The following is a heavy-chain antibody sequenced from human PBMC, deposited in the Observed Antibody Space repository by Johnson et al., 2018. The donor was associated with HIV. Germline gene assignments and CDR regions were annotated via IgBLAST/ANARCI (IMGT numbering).Heavy chain of an antibody. J-gene: IGHJ3*01. V-gene: IGHV3-64*01. CDR3: ARAYTYGAFDL. CDR2: ISSNGGST. CDR1: RFTFSSYA. D-gene: IGHD3-16*01. Sequence: VQLVESRGGLIQPGGSLRLSCAASRFTFSSYAMHWVRQAPGRGLEYVSAISSNGGSTYYANSVTGRFTISRDNSKNTLYLQMNSLRAEDTALYFCARAYTYGAFDLWGQGTLVTVSS.